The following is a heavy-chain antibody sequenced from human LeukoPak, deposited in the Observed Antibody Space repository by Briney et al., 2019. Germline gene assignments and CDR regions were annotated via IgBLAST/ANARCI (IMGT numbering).Heavy chain of an antibody. CDR2: INPNSGNT. D-gene: IGHD2-2*01. CDR3: ARDVGCSSTSCYGSYYYYYMDV. V-gene: IGHV1-18*04. CDR1: GYTFTGYY. Sequence: ASVKVSCKASGYTFTGYYMHWVRQAPGQGLEWMGWINPNSGNTNYAQKLQGRVTMTTDTSTSTAYMELRSLRSDDTAVYYCARDVGCSSTSCYGSYYYYYMDVWGKGTTVTVSS. J-gene: IGHJ6*03.